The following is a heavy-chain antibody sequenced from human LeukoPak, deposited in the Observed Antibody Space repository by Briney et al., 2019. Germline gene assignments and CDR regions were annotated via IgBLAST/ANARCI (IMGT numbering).Heavy chain of an antibody. CDR1: GGSISSSSYY. CDR3: ARKGTAALIDY. D-gene: IGHD6-13*01. CDR2: IYYSGST. Sequence: PSETLSLTCTVSGGSISSSSYYWGWIRQPPGKGLEWIGSIYYSGSTFYNPSLKSRVTISVDTSKNQFSLKLSSVTAADTAVYYCARKGTAALIDYWGQGTLVAVSS. V-gene: IGHV4-39*01. J-gene: IGHJ4*02.